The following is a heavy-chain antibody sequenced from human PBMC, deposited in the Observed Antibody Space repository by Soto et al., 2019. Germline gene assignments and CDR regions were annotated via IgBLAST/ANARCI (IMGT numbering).Heavy chain of an antibody. Sequence: GGSLRLSCAASGFTFSSYIMNWVRQAPGKGLEWVSSISSSSSYIYYADSVKGRFTISRDNAKNSLYLQMNSLRAEDTAVYYCARGPPNQYSSGWYTHYWGQGTLVTVSS. CDR1: GFTFSSYI. J-gene: IGHJ4*02. CDR3: ARGPPNQYSSGWYTHY. CDR2: ISSSSSYI. D-gene: IGHD6-19*01. V-gene: IGHV3-21*01.